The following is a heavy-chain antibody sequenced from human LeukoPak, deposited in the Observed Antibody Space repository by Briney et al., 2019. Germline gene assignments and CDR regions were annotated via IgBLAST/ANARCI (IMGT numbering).Heavy chain of an antibody. CDR1: GGSIRSSRYY. CDR2: IYYSGST. D-gene: IGHD6-6*01. V-gene: IGHV4-39*01. J-gene: IGHJ4*02. Sequence: KPSGTLSLTCTVSGGSIRSSRYYWGWIRPPPGKGLGWIGSIYYSGSTYYNPSLKSRVTISVDTSKNQFSLKLSSVTAADTAVYYCARRVVAARPFDYWGQGTLVTVSS. CDR3: ARRVVAARPFDY.